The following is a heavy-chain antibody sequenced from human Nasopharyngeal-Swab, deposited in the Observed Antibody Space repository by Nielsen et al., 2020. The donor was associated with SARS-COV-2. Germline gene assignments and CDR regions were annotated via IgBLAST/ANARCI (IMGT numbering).Heavy chain of an antibody. CDR2: INHSRST. Sequence: SETLSLTCAVYGGSFGGYYWSWIRQPPGKGVEWIGEINHSRSTNYNPSLKSRVTISVDTSKNQFSLKLSSVTAADTAVYYCARGRLTSRTLGWFDPWGQGTLVTVSS. CDR1: GGSFGGYY. J-gene: IGHJ5*02. V-gene: IGHV4-34*01. D-gene: IGHD2-2*01. CDR3: ARGRLTSRTLGWFDP.